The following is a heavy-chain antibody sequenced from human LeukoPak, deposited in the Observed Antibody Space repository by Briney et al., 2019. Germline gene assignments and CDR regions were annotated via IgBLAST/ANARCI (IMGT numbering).Heavy chain of an antibody. D-gene: IGHD2/OR15-2a*01. V-gene: IGHV3-48*03. CDR2: ISRSGGTL. CDR1: GSTFSSFE. J-gene: IGHJ4*02. Sequence: GGSLRLSCAASGSTFSSFEMNWVRQAPGKGLEWVSYISRSGGTLYYADSVKGRFTISRDNTKNLLYLQMNSLRAEDTAVYYCAKGQNSHFDYWGQGTLVTVSS. CDR3: AKGQNSHFDY.